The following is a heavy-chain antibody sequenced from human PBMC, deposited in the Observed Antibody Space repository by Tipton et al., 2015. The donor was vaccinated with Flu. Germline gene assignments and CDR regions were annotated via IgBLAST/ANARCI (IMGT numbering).Heavy chain of an antibody. D-gene: IGHD3-3*02. V-gene: IGHV3-7*01. CDR2: IKQDGSEK. Sequence: QLVQSGGGLVQPGGSLRLSCAASGFTFSRFWMHWVRQAPGKGLEWVANIKQDGSEKYYVNSVRGRFTISRDNARNSLYLQMNGLRAEDTAVYYCARGGLAPGNYWGQGTLVTVSS. J-gene: IGHJ4*02. CDR3: ARGGLAPGNY. CDR1: GFTFSRFW.